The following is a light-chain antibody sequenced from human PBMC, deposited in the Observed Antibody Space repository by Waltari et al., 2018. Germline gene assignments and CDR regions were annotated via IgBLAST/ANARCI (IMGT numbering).Light chain of an antibody. Sequence: EIVLTQSPATLSLSPGARATLSCRASQSVSSYLAWYQQKPGQAPRLLIYAASTRATGIPARFSGSGSGTDFTLTISSLEPEDFAVYYCQQRSNWPRTFGQGTKVEIK. J-gene: IGKJ1*01. CDR2: AAS. CDR3: QQRSNWPRT. CDR1: QSVSSY. V-gene: IGKV3-11*01.